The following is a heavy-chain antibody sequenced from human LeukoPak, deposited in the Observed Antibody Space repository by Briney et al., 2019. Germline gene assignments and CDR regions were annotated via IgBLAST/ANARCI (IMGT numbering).Heavy chain of an antibody. D-gene: IGHD3-16*01. CDR1: GGSVSSGSYY. CDR2: IYYSGST. J-gene: IGHJ4*02. Sequence: SETLSLTCTVSGGSVSSGSYYWSWIRQLPGKGLEWIGYIYYSGSTYYDPSLKSRVTISVDTSKNQFSLKLSSVTAADTAVYYCARAGGFFSPFGYWGQGTLVTVSS. V-gene: IGHV4-31*03. CDR3: ARAGGFFSPFGY.